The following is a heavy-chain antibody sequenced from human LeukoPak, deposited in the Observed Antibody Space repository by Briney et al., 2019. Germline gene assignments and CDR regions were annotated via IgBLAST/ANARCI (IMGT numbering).Heavy chain of an antibody. V-gene: IGHV4-39*01. D-gene: IGHD2-15*01. Sequence: SETLSLTCTVSGGSISSSSYYWGWIRQPPGKGLEWIGSSYYSGSTYYNPSLKSRVTISVDTSKNQFSLKLSSVTAADTAVYYCARVRYCSGGSCYRFPDYWGQGTLVTVSS. CDR3: ARVRYCSGGSCYRFPDY. CDR1: GGSISSSSYY. CDR2: SYYSGST. J-gene: IGHJ4*02.